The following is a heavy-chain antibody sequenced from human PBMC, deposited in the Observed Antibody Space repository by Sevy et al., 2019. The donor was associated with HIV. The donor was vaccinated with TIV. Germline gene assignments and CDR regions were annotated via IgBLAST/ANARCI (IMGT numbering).Heavy chain of an antibody. CDR1: GFTFSSYA. D-gene: IGHD6-19*01. V-gene: IGHV3-23*01. Sequence: GGSLRLSCAASGFTFSSYAMSWVRQAPGKGLQWVSAISESGGTTYYTDSVKGRFTISRDNSKNTLYLQMNSLRAEDTAVYDCAKASIEVAATTGGVFDYWGQGTLVTVSS. CDR3: AKASIEVAATTGGVFDY. J-gene: IGHJ4*02. CDR2: ISESGGTT.